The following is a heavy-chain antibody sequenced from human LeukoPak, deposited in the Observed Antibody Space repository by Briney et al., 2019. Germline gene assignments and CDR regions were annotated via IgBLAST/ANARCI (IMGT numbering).Heavy chain of an antibody. Sequence: ASVKVSCKASGGTFSSYAISWVRQAPGQGLEWMGGIIPILGTANYARKFQGRVTITADESTSTAYMELSSLRSEDTAVYYCARGDIYCSGGSCYSNRLDAFDIWGQGTMVTVSS. D-gene: IGHD2-15*01. V-gene: IGHV1-69*13. CDR3: ARGDIYCSGGSCYSNRLDAFDI. CDR1: GGTFSSYA. CDR2: IIPILGTA. J-gene: IGHJ3*02.